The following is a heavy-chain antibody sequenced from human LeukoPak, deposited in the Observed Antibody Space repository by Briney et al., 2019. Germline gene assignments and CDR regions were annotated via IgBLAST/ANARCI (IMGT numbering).Heavy chain of an antibody. Sequence: PSETLSLTCAVCGGSFSGYYWSWIRQPPGKGLEWIGEINHSGSTNYNPSLKSRVTIFVVTSKNQLSLQLNSVTAADTAVYYCVRHDGRSGGTMGALDSWGQGSLVTVSS. V-gene: IGHV4-34*01. CDR3: VRHDGRSGGTMGALDS. CDR2: INHSGST. CDR1: GGSFSGYY. D-gene: IGHD4-23*01. J-gene: IGHJ4*02.